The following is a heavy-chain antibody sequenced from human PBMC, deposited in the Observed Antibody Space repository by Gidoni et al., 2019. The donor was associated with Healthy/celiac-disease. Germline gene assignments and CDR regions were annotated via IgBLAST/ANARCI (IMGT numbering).Heavy chain of an antibody. CDR1: GLTFSNAW. CDR2: IKSKTDGGTT. CDR3: TTDSTYYYGMDV. J-gene: IGHJ6*02. V-gene: IGHV3-15*07. D-gene: IGHD2-2*01. Sequence: EVQLVESGGGLVKPGGSLRLSCAASGLTFSNAWMNWVRQAPGKGLEWVGRIKSKTDGGTTDYAAPVKGRFTISRDDSKNTLYLQMNSLKTEDTAVYYCTTDSTYYYGMDVWGQGTTVTVSS.